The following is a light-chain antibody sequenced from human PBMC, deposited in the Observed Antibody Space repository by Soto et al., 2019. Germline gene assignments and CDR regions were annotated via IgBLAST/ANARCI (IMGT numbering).Light chain of an antibody. CDR3: QQYNNWPPST. CDR1: QSVSSN. Sequence: EIVMTQSPATLSVSPGERATLSCRASQSVSSNLAWYQQKPGQAPRLLIYGASTRATGIPARFSGSGSGTEITLTVSSLESEDLAVYDCQQYNNWPPSTFGQGTRLEIK. V-gene: IGKV3-15*01. CDR2: GAS. J-gene: IGKJ5*01.